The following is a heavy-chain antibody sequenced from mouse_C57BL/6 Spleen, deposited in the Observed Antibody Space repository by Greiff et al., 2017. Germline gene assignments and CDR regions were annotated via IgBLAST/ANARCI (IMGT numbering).Heavy chain of an antibody. J-gene: IGHJ2*01. CDR2: IHPNSGST. V-gene: IGHV1-64*01. Sequence: VKLMESGAELVKPGASVKLSCKASGYTFTSYWMHWVKQRPGQGLEWIGMIHPNSGSTNYNEKFKSKATLTVDKSSSTAYMQLSSLTSENSAVYYCARGPSHFDNRGQNTTLTVSS. CDR3: ARGPSHFDN. CDR1: GYTFTSYW.